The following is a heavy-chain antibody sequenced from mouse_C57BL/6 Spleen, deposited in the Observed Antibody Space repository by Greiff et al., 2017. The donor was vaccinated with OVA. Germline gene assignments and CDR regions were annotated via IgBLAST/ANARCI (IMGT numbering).Heavy chain of an antibody. Sequence: QVQLQQPGAELVKPGASVKLSCKASGYTFTSYWMQWVKQRPGQGLEWIGEIDPSDSYTNYNQKFKGKATLTVDTSSSTAYMQLSSLTSEDSAVYYCASNRSHWGQGTSVTVSS. J-gene: IGHJ4*01. V-gene: IGHV1-50*01. CDR3: ASNRSH. CDR2: IDPSDSYT. CDR1: GYTFTSYW.